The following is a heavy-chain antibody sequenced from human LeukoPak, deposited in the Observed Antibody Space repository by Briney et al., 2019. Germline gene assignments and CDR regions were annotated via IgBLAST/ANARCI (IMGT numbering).Heavy chain of an antibody. D-gene: IGHD4-17*01. Sequence: GGSLRLSCAASGFTFSSYGMHWVRQAPGKGLEWVAVISYDGSNKYYADSVKGRFTISRDNSKNTLYLQMNSLRAEDTAVYYCAKDYGDAVDYWGQGTLATVSS. CDR3: AKDYGDAVDY. CDR1: GFTFSSYG. J-gene: IGHJ4*02. V-gene: IGHV3-30*18. CDR2: ISYDGSNK.